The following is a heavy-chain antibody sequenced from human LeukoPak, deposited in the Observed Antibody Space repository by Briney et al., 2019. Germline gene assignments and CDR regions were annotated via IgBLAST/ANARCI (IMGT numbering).Heavy chain of an antibody. CDR2: ISYDGSNK. J-gene: IGHJ6*02. D-gene: IGHD6-19*01. Sequence: PGRSLRLSCAASGFTFSSYGMHWVRQAPGKGLKWVAVISYDGSNKYYADSVKGRFTISRDNSKNTLYLQMNSLRAEDTAVYYCAKDGEQWLVTDGMDVWGQGTTVTVSS. CDR3: AKDGEQWLVTDGMDV. CDR1: GFTFSSYG. V-gene: IGHV3-30*18.